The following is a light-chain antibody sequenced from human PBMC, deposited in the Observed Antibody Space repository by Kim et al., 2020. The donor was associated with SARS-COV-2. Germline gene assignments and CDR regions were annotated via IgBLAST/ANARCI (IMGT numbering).Light chain of an antibody. CDR1: QDIKKY. J-gene: IGKJ4*01. V-gene: IGKV1-33*01. CDR2: DAS. Sequence: SASVGDRVTITCQASQDIKKYLNWYQQKPGKAPKLLIYDASNLETGVPSRFSGSGSGTDFIFTITSLQPEDIATYYCHQYLNFLTFGGGTKVDIK. CDR3: HQYLNFLT.